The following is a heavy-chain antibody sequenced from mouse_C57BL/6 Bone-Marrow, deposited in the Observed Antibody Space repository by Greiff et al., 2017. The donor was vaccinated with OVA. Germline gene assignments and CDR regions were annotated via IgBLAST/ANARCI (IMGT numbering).Heavy chain of an antibody. J-gene: IGHJ3*01. CDR1: GYTFTSYW. Sequence: QVQLQQSGAELVMPWASVKLSCKASGYTFTSYWMHWVKQRPGQGLEWIGEIDPSDSYTNYNQKFKGKSTLTVDKSSSTAYMQLSSLTSEDSAVYYCARSIYYDYDRFAYWGQGTLVTVSA. D-gene: IGHD2-4*01. CDR3: ARSIYYDYDRFAY. V-gene: IGHV1-69*01. CDR2: IDPSDSYT.